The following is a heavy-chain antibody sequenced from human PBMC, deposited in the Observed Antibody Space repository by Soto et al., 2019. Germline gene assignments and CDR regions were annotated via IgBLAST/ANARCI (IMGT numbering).Heavy chain of an antibody. Sequence: KGLEWVSTITGSGISTYYADSVKGRFTISRDNSKNTRYLQMNSLRAEDTAVYYCFFFQAEDGIRDVRSVSAFLLNRSSDL. J-gene: IGHJ2*01. CDR3: FFFQAEDGIRDVRSVSAFLLNRSSDL. D-gene: IGHD3-10*02. V-gene: IGHV3-23*01. CDR2: ITGSGIST.